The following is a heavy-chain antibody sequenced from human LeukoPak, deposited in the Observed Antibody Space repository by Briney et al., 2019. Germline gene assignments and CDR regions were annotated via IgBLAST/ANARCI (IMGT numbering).Heavy chain of an antibody. V-gene: IGHV3-7*02. CDR1: GFTFSSYW. Sequence: GGSLRLSCAASGFTFSSYWMSWVRQAPGKGLEWVANIKQDGSEQYYVDSVKGRFTISRDNAKNSLYLQMNSLRAEDTAIYYCVRGIEVAGTFSWFDPWGQGTLVTVSS. CDR3: VRGIEVAGTFSWFDP. D-gene: IGHD6-19*01. J-gene: IGHJ5*02. CDR2: IKQDGSEQ.